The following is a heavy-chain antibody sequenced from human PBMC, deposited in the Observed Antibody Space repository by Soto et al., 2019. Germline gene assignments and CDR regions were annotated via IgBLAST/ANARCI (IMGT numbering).Heavy chain of an antibody. CDR2: IYYSGST. V-gene: IGHV4-59*01. Sequence: SDTLSLTCTVSGGSISSYYWSWIRQRPGKGLEWIGYIYYSGSTNYNPSLKSRVTISVDTSKNQFSLKLSSVTAADTAVYYCARRYSSGWYDAFDIWGQGTMVTVSS. CDR3: ARRYSSGWYDAFDI. J-gene: IGHJ3*02. CDR1: GGSISSYY. D-gene: IGHD6-19*01.